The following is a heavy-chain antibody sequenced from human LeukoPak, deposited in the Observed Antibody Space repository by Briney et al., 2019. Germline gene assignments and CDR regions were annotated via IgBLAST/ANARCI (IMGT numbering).Heavy chain of an antibody. V-gene: IGHV4-39*01. CDR3: ARHPRGQQQLSGWFDP. D-gene: IGHD1-1*01. CDR1: GGSISSSSYY. CDR2: IYYRGST. Sequence: SETLSLTCSVSGGSISSSSYYWGWIRQPPGKGLEWIAGIYYRGSTFYNPSLKSRVTISVDTSKNQFSLKLNSVTAADTAIYYCARHPRGQQQLSGWFDPWGQGTLVTVSS. J-gene: IGHJ5*02.